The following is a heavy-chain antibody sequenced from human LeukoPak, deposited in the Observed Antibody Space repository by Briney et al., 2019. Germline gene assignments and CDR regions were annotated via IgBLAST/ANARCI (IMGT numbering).Heavy chain of an antibody. Sequence: GGSLRLSCAASGFTFSSYAMTWVRQAPGKGLEWVSTISGSGGSTYYPDSVKGRFTISREIAENSLFLQMNSLRTEDTGVYYCVRGTGQEDYFDYWGQGTLVTVSS. CDR3: VRGTGQEDYFDY. D-gene: IGHD1-14*01. V-gene: IGHV3-23*01. CDR2: ISGSGGST. J-gene: IGHJ4*02. CDR1: GFTFSSYA.